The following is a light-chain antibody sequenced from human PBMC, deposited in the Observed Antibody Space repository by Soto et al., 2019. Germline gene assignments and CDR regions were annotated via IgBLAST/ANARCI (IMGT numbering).Light chain of an antibody. Sequence: QSALTQPASVAGSPGQSITISCTGTSSDVGGYNYVSWYQQHPGKAPKLMIYDVSNRPSGVSNRFSGSKSGNTASLTISGLQAVDEADYYCSSYTSSSTLGVFGTGIKLTVL. J-gene: IGLJ1*01. V-gene: IGLV2-14*01. CDR2: DVS. CDR1: SSDVGGYNY. CDR3: SSYTSSSTLGV.